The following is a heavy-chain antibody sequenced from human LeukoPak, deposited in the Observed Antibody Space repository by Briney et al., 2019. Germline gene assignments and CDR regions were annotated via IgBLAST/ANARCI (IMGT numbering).Heavy chain of an antibody. CDR3: ARGSRYCSGGSCYYYYGMDV. Sequence: GGSLRLSCAASGFTVSSNYMSWVRQAPGKGLEWVSVTYSGGSTYYADSVKGRFTISRHNSKNTLYLQMNSLRAEDTAVYYCARGSRYCSGGSCYYYYGMDVWGQGTTVTVSS. D-gene: IGHD2-15*01. CDR2: TYSGGST. CDR1: GFTVSSNY. J-gene: IGHJ6*02. V-gene: IGHV3-53*04.